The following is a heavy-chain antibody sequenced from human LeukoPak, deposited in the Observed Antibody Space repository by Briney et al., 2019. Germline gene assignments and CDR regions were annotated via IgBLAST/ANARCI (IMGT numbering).Heavy chain of an antibody. Sequence: GGSLRLSCAASGFSFSKYAMHWVRQAPGKGLEWVAVISFDETKKYYADSVKGRFTISRDNSYNTLFLQMNSLKTEDTAVYFCARMKVIKGASLDYWGQGSLVTVSS. D-gene: IGHD2/OR15-2a*01. V-gene: IGHV3-30-3*01. J-gene: IGHJ4*02. CDR2: ISFDETKK. CDR1: GFSFSKYA. CDR3: ARMKVIKGASLDY.